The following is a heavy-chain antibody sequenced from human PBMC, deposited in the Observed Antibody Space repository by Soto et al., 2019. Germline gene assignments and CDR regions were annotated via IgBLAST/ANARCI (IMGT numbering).Heavy chain of an antibody. CDR3: AAGRDSSVTHI. CDR1: GFTFSSYG. Sequence: QVQLVESGGGVVQPGRSLRLSCAASGFTFSSYGMHWVRQAPGKGLEWVAVIWYDGSNKYYADSVKGRFTISRDNSKNTLYLQMNSVRAEDTAVYYCAAGRDSSVTHIWGQGTMVTVSS. J-gene: IGHJ3*02. V-gene: IGHV3-33*01. CDR2: IWYDGSNK. D-gene: IGHD3-22*01.